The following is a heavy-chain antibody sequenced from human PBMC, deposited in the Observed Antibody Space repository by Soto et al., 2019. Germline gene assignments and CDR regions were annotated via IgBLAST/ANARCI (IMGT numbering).Heavy chain of an antibody. V-gene: IGHV1-69*01. Sequence: QVQLVQSGAEVKKPGSSVKVSCKASGGTFSSYAISWVRQAPGQGLEWMGGIIPIFGTANYAQQFQGRVTLTEDESTSTAYMELSSLRSEDTAVYYCARDQALRHSITMVRGVIGDAFDIWGQGTMVTVSS. CDR2: IIPIFGTA. CDR3: ARDQALRHSITMVRGVIGDAFDI. CDR1: GGTFSSYA. D-gene: IGHD3-10*01. J-gene: IGHJ3*02.